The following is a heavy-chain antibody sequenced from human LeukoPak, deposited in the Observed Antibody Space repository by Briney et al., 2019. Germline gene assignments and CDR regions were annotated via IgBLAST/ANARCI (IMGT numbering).Heavy chain of an antibody. D-gene: IGHD3-22*01. J-gene: IGHJ4*02. CDR3: ATSSGYYLDFDY. CDR2: INSDGSST. CDR1: GFTFSSYW. Sequence: PGGSLRLSCAASGFTFSSYWMHWVRQAPGKGLVWVSRINSDGSSTSYADPVKGRFTISRDNAKNTLYLQMNSLRAEDTAVYYCATSSGYYLDFDYWGQGTLVTVSS. V-gene: IGHV3-74*01.